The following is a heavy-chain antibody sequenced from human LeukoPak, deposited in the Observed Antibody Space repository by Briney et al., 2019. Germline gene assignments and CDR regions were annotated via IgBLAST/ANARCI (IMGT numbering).Heavy chain of an antibody. Sequence: GGSLRLSCAASGFTFSTYWMAWVRQVPGKRLEWVANVKYDGIEKYHVDSVKGRFTISRDNAKNSLYLQMNSLRTEDTAVYYCARDTVVVPQGDAFDLWGQGTMVTVSS. CDR3: ARDTVVVPQGDAFDL. V-gene: IGHV3-7*04. J-gene: IGHJ3*01. CDR2: VKYDGIEK. CDR1: GFTFSTYW. D-gene: IGHD2-2*01.